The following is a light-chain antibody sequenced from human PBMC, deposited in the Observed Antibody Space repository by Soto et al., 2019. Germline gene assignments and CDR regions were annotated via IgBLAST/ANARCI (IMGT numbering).Light chain of an antibody. CDR3: QQYDNRPFT. J-gene: IGKJ3*01. Sequence: DIQMTQSPSSLSASVGDRVSFTCQASQDISKFLNWYQHKPGQAPSLLIYDASKSQFGVPSRFSGSGSGTDCTFTISSLQPEDNATYYCQQYDNRPFTFGPGTKVYVK. CDR1: QDISKF. CDR2: DAS. V-gene: IGKV1-33*01.